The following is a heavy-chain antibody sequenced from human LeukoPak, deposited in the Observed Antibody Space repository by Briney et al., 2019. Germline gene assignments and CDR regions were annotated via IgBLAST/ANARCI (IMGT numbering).Heavy chain of an antibody. V-gene: IGHV3-43*02. J-gene: IGHJ4*02. Sequence: GGSLRLSCAASGFTFDDYAMHWVRQAPGKGLEWVSLISGDGGSTYYADSVKGRVTISRDNSKNSLYLQMNSLRTEDAALYYCAKDKGDYFDYWGQGTLVTDSS. CDR3: AKDKGDYFDY. CDR1: GFTFDDYA. CDR2: ISGDGGST.